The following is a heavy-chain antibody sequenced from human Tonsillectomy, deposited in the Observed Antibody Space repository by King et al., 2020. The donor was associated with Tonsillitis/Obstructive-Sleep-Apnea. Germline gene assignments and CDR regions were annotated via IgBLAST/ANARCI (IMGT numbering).Heavy chain of an antibody. V-gene: IGHV3-23*01. D-gene: IGHD2-21*01. J-gene: IGHJ4*02. CDR2: IRGRGGST. CDR1: VFILSNYA. CDR3: ARDHILDY. Sequence: VQLLESGGGLVQPGGSLMLSCAASVFILSNYAMNWVRQAPGKGLEWVADIRGRGGSTDYAESVKGRLTISRDNSKNMLYLQMSSLRADDTAVYYCARDHILDYWGQGTLVTVSS.